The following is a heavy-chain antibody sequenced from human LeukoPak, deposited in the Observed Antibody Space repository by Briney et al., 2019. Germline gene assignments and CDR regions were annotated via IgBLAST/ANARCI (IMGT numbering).Heavy chain of an antibody. CDR1: GFTFSSDA. CDR2: ISGSGGST. J-gene: IGHJ3*02. V-gene: IGHV3-23*01. D-gene: IGHD3-9*01. CDR3: ARTITISAFDI. Sequence: GGSLRLSCAASGFTFSSDAMSWVRQAPGKGLEWVSAISGSGGSTYYADSVKGRFTISRDNSKNTLYLQMDSLRAEDTAVYYCARTITISAFDIWGQGTMVTVSS.